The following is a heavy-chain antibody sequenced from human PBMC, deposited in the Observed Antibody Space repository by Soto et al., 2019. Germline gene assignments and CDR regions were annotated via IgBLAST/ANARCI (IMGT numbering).Heavy chain of an antibody. D-gene: IGHD6-25*01. J-gene: IGHJ6*02. CDR1: GFTFSTHA. CDR3: AKSAASEDDYFYYGLDV. Sequence: GGSLRLSCAASGFTFSTHAMSWVREAPGKGLEWVSAISGSGGSTYYADSVKGRFTISRDNSKNTLYLQMNSLRAEDTAVYYCAKSAASEDDYFYYGLDVWGQGTTVTVSS. V-gene: IGHV3-23*01. CDR2: ISGSGGST.